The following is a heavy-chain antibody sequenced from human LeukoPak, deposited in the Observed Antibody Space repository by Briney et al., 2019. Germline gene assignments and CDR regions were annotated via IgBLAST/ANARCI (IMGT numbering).Heavy chain of an antibody. CDR1: GGSISSGAYY. J-gene: IGHJ3*02. CDR3: ARRRVVVASTDGASGAFDI. CDR2: IYYSGST. V-gene: IGHV4-31*03. D-gene: IGHD2-15*01. Sequence: SQTLSLTSTLSGGSISSGAYYWGWILQHPGKGLEWFGYIYYSGSTYYNPSPKCRITISIDTSKNQFSLKLSSVTAADTAVYFCARRRVVVASTDGASGAFDIWGQGTMVTVSS.